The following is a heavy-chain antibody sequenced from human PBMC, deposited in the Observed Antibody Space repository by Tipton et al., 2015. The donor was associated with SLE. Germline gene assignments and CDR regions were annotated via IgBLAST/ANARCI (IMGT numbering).Heavy chain of an antibody. CDR1: GFTFSSYA. CDR2: ISYDGSNK. CDR3: AKLFSKGSGLTLDY. V-gene: IGHV3-30*04. Sequence: SLRLSCAASGFTFSSYAMHWVRQAPGKGLEWVAVISYDGSNKYYADSVKGRFTISRDNSKNTLYLQMNSLRAEDTAVYYCAKLFSKGSGLTLDYWGQGTLVTVSS. J-gene: IGHJ4*02. D-gene: IGHD1-14*01.